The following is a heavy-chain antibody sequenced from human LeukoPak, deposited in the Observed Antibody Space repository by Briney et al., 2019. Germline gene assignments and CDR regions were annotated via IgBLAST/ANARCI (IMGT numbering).Heavy chain of an antibody. D-gene: IGHD3-10*02. V-gene: IGHV3-48*04. CDR2: ISSSSTI. J-gene: IGHJ4*02. CDR3: ARMRLFPLFAFDY. CDR1: GFTFSSYS. Sequence: PGGSLRLSCAASGFTFSSYSMNWVRQAPGKGLEWVSYISSSSTIYYADSVKGRFTISRDNAKNSLYLQMNSLRAEDTAVYYCARMRLFPLFAFDYWGQGTLVTVSP.